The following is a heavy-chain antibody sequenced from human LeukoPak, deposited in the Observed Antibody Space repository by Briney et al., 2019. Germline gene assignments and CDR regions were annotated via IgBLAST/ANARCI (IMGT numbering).Heavy chain of an antibody. CDR2: IYYSGST. V-gene: IGHV4-59*08. CDR3: ATTRGGCSGGSCYSNWFDP. J-gene: IGHJ5*02. Sequence: PSETLSLTCTVSGGSISSYYWSWIWQPPGKGLEWIGYIYYSGSTNYNPSLKSRVTISVDTSKNQFSLKLSSVTATDTAVYYCATTRGGCSGGSCYSNWFDPWGQGTLVTVSS. D-gene: IGHD2-15*01. CDR1: GGSISSYY.